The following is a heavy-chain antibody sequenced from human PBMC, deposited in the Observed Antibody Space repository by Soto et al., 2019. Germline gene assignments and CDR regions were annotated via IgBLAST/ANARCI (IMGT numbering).Heavy chain of an antibody. CDR1: GYTFTSYA. CDR2: INAGNGNT. V-gene: IGHV1-3*01. J-gene: IGHJ6*03. Sequence: ASVKVSCKASGYTFTSYAMHWVRQAPGQRLEWMGWINAGNGNTKYSQKFQGRVTITRDTSASTAYMELSSLRSEDTAVYYCARGLARVYYYYMDVWGKGTTVTVSS. D-gene: IGHD6-13*01. CDR3: ARGLARVYYYYMDV.